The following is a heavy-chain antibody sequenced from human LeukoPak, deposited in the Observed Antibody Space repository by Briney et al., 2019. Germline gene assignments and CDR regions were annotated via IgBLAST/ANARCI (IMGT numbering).Heavy chain of an antibody. D-gene: IGHD2-2*01. CDR1: GFTFSSYG. J-gene: IGHJ3*02. CDR2: ISGSGDNT. CDR3: AKDGLPAAMNAFDI. V-gene: IGHV3-NL1*01. Sequence: GGSLRLSCAASGFTFSSYGMYWVRQAPGKGLEWVSAISGSGDNTYYADSVKGRFTVSRDNSKNTLYLQMNSLRPEDTAVYYCAKDGLPAAMNAFDIWGQGTMVTVSS.